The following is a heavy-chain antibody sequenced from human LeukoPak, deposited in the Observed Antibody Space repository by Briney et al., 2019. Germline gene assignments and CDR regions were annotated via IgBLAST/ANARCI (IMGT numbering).Heavy chain of an antibody. CDR3: ARGSSGSGSYYIGFYYYYYGMDV. V-gene: IGHV1-2*02. CDR1: GYTFTGYY. CDR2: INPNSGGT. D-gene: IGHD3-10*01. Sequence: ASVKVSCKASGYTFTGYYMHWVRQAPGQGLEWMGWINPNSGGTNYAQKFQGRVTMTGDTSISTADMELSRLRSDDTAVYYCARGSSGSGSYYIGFYYYYYGMDVWGQGTTVTVSS. J-gene: IGHJ6*02.